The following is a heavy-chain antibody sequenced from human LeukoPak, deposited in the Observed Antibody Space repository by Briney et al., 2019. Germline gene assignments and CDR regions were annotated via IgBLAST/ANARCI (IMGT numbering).Heavy chain of an antibody. Sequence: GGSLRLSCTASGFTLSSYEMTWIRQAPGKGLEWVSSIDYSGDTTYYADSVKGRFTISRDNSKNTLYLQMNSLRAEDTAVYYCAKDLRTYDSSGQTFDYWGQGTLVTVSS. J-gene: IGHJ4*02. CDR1: GFTLSSYE. V-gene: IGHV3-23*01. CDR3: AKDLRTYDSSGQTFDY. CDR2: IDYSGDTT. D-gene: IGHD3-22*01.